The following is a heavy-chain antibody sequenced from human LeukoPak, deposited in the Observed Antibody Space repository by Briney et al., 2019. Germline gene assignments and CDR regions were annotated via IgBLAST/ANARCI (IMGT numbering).Heavy chain of an antibody. J-gene: IGHJ3*02. Sequence: PGGSLRLSCAASGFTFSNYAMTWVRQAPRKGLEWVSTISGSGGSTYYADSVKGRFTISRDNSKNTLYLQMNSLRAEDTAVYHCAKPMTTVTTSAFDIWGQGTMVTVSS. D-gene: IGHD4-17*01. CDR2: ISGSGGST. CDR3: AKPMTTVTTSAFDI. CDR1: GFTFSNYA. V-gene: IGHV3-23*01.